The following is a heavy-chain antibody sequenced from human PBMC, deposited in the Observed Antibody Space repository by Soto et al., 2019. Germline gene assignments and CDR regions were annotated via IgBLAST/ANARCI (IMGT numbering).Heavy chain of an antibody. D-gene: IGHD6-19*01. J-gene: IGHJ6*02. Sequence: SETLSLTCAVYGGSFSDYSWTWIRQPPGKGLEWIGEINHSGSTYYNPSLMSRVTISVDTSKSQFSLKLTSVTAADTAVYYCARSARRLVMDYYYYYGMDVWGQGTTVT. CDR2: INHSGST. V-gene: IGHV4-34*01. CDR3: ARSARRLVMDYYYYYGMDV. CDR1: GGSFSDYS.